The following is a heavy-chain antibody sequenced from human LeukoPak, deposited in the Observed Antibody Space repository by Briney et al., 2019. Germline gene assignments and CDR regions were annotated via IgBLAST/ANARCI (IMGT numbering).Heavy chain of an antibody. CDR1: GFTSSSYA. CDR2: ISGSGGST. J-gene: IGHJ4*02. CDR3: VRDWGYDSSGYWQKYFDT. V-gene: IGHV3-23*01. Sequence: GGSLRLSCAASGFTSSSYAMSWVRQAPGKGLEWVSAISGSGGSTYYADSVKGRFTISRDNAKNTVYLQMNSLRAEDTAVYYCVRDWGYDSSGYWQKYFDTWGQGTLVTVSS. D-gene: IGHD3-22*01.